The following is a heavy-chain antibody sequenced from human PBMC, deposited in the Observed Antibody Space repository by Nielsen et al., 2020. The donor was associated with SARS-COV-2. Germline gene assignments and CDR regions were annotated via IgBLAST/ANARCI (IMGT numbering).Heavy chain of an antibody. D-gene: IGHD3-10*01. CDR2: ISGSGGST. Sequence: GGSLRLSCAASGFTFSSYAMSWVRQAPGKGLEWVSAISGSGGSTYYADSVKGRFTISRDNSKNTLYLQMNSLRAEDTAVYYCAKSITMVRGVITEYYYYYYGMDVWGQGTTVTVSS. CDR1: GFTFSSYA. V-gene: IGHV3-23*01. CDR3: AKSITMVRGVITEYYYYYYGMDV. J-gene: IGHJ6*02.